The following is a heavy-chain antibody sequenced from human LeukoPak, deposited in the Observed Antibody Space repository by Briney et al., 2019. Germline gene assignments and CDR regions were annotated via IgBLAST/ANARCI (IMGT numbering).Heavy chain of an antibody. CDR2: IYSSGST. J-gene: IGHJ4*02. CDR3: ASSVISAGRYFVY. CDR1: RGSVSRGRYY. Sequence: SQTLSPTCPVSRGSVSRGRYYWSWIRQPAGKGLEWIGRIYSSGSTNYNPSLKSRVTISLDTSKNRLSLKLSSVTAADTAVYYCASSVISAGRYFVYWGQGALVTVSS. V-gene: IGHV4-61*02. D-gene: IGHD6-19*01.